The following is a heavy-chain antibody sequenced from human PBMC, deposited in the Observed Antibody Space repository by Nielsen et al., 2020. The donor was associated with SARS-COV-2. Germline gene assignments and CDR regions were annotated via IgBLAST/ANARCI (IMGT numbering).Heavy chain of an antibody. D-gene: IGHD1-26*01. Sequence: GESLKISCAASGFTLSDHAIQWVRQAPGKGLEYVATIKSQSHGSSTSYISSVRGRFTISRDNSKNILYLQMDSLRAEDMAVYYCARDSGGSYDLWGHGTLVTVSS. J-gene: IGHJ5*02. V-gene: IGHV3-64*01. CDR3: ARDSGGSYDL. CDR1: GFTLSDHA. CDR2: IKSQSHGSST.